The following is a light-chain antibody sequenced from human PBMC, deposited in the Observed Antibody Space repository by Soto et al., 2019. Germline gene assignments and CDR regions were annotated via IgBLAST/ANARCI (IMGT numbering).Light chain of an antibody. Sequence: DCVMTQTPDSLAVSLGERATINCKSSPSVLSSSNNKNYLAWYQQKPGQPPKLLIYWASTRDSGVPDRFSGSGSGTDFTLTISSLQAEDVAVYYCQQYYSTPYTFGQGTKLEIK. V-gene: IGKV4-1*01. CDR2: WAS. J-gene: IGKJ2*01. CDR1: PSVLSSSNNKNY. CDR3: QQYYSTPYT.